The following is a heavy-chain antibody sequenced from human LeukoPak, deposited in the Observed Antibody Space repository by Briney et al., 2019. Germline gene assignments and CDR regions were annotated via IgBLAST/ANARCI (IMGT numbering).Heavy chain of an antibody. V-gene: IGHV3-21*04. Sequence: GGSLRLSCAASGFTFSSYSMNWVRQAPGKGLEWVSSISSSSSYIYYAHSVKGRFTISRDNAKNSLYPQMNRLRVEDPAVYYCARHVGELSGTSCYSPWAQGTLVTVSS. CDR1: GFTFSSYS. D-gene: IGHD2-2*02. CDR2: ISSSSSYI. J-gene: IGHJ5*02. CDR3: ARHVGELSGTSCYSP.